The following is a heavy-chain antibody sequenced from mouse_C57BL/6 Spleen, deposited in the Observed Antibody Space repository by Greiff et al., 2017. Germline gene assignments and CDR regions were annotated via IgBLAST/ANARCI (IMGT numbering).Heavy chain of an antibody. Sequence: EVQGVESGGGLVQPKGSLKLSCAASGFTFNTYAMHWVRQAPGKGLEWVARIRSKSSNYATYYADSVKDRFTISRDDSQSMLYLQMNNLKTEDTAMYYCVRADDGYYVWYFDVWGTGTTVTVSS. CDR2: IRSKSSNYAT. CDR1: GFTFNTYA. D-gene: IGHD2-3*01. CDR3: VRADDGYYVWYFDV. J-gene: IGHJ1*03. V-gene: IGHV10-3*01.